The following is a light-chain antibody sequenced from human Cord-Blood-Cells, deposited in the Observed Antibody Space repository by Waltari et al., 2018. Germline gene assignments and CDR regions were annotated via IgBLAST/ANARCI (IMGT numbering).Light chain of an antibody. Sequence: DIQITQSLSTLSASVGDRVTITCRASQSISSWLAWYQQKPGKAPKLLIYKASSLESGVPSRFSGSGSGTEFTLTISSLQPDDFATYYCQQYNSYSRTFGQGTKVEIK. CDR1: QSISSW. CDR3: QQYNSYSRT. J-gene: IGKJ1*01. CDR2: KAS. V-gene: IGKV1-5*03.